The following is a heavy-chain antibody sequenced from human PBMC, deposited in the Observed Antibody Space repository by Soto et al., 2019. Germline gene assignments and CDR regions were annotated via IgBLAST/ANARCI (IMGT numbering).Heavy chain of an antibody. CDR2: ISVANGNA. D-gene: IGHD1-1*01. J-gene: IGHJ4*02. V-gene: IGHV1-3*01. CDR1: GYSFRRYA. CDR3: AREGQQLAGDY. Sequence: QVQLVQSGAEVKQPGASVRVSCKTSGYSFRRYAMHWVRQAPGQTLEWMGWISVANGNATCAQDFEDRLTITRDTSTTTVYMELTSLTSEDTAIYFCAREGQQLAGDYWGQGTLVTVSS.